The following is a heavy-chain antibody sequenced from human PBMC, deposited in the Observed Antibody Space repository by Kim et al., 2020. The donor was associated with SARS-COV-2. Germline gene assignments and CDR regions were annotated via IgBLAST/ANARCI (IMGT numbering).Heavy chain of an antibody. D-gene: IGHD6-13*01. CDR1: GGSISSYY. V-gene: IGHV4-59*01. CDR2: IYYSGST. Sequence: SETLSLTCTVSGGSISSYYWSWIRQPPGKGLEWIGYIYYSGSTNYNPSLKSRVTISVDTSKNQFSLKLSSVTAADTAVYYCARDRHRAMRSSWYLERYYYYGMDVWGQGTTVTVSS. CDR3: ARDRHRAMRSSWYLERYYYYGMDV. J-gene: IGHJ6*02.